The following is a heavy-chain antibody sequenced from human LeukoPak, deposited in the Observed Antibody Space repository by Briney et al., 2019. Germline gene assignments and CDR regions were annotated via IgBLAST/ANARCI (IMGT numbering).Heavy chain of an antibody. CDR3: ARDGEGSTSYTLHFDY. CDR2: IYHSGST. V-gene: IGHV4-30-2*01. Sequence: SETLSLTCTVSGGSISSGGYYWSWIRQPPGKGLEWIGYIYHSGSTYYNPSLESRVTISVDGSKNQFSLKLSSVTAADTAVYYCARDGEGSTSYTLHFDYWGQGTLVTVSS. J-gene: IGHJ4*02. CDR1: GGSISSGGYY. D-gene: IGHD2-2*01.